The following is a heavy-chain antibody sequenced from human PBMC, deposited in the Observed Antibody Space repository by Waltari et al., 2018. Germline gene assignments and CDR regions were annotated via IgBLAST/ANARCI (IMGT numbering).Heavy chain of an antibody. V-gene: IGHV1-2*06. Sequence: QLQLVQPGSEVKKPGASVKVSCKTSGYTFTGYFLHWVRQAPGQGLEWMGHSVPKSGEKRYAQAFKGRLTMTRETSINTAYMELTGLRSDDTAVYYCARGGGLWYFDLWGRGTLVTVSS. CDR1: GYTFTGYF. D-gene: IGHD3-10*01. CDR3: ARGGGLWYFDL. CDR2: SVPKSGEK. J-gene: IGHJ2*01.